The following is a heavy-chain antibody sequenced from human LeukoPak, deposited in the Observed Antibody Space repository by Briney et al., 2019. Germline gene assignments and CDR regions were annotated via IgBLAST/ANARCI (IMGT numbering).Heavy chain of an antibody. V-gene: IGHV4-59*01. CDR3: ARAGPLRDGYNFDC. J-gene: IGHJ4*02. Sequence: SETLSLTCTVSGGSISSYSWSWIRQPPGKGLEWIGLVYDGGSTYYNPSLKSRVTISLDTSKNQVSLNLNSVTSPDTAVYYCARAGPLRDGYNFDCWGQGTLVTVSS. CDR2: VYDGGST. CDR1: GGSISSYS. D-gene: IGHD5-24*01.